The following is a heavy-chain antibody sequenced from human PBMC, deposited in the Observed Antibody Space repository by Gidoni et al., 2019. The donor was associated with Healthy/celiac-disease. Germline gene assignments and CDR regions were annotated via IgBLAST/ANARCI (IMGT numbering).Heavy chain of an antibody. CDR2: INPNSGGT. Sequence: QVQLVQSGAEVKKPAASVKVSCTASGYTFTGYYMHWVRKAPGQGHEWMGWINPNSGGTNYEQKFQGRVTMTRDTSVSTAYMELRRLRSDDTAVYYCARDVWRGRINWFDPWGQGTLVTVSS. CDR1: GYTFTGYY. V-gene: IGHV1-2*02. J-gene: IGHJ5*02. CDR3: ARDVWRGRINWFDP. D-gene: IGHD3-3*01.